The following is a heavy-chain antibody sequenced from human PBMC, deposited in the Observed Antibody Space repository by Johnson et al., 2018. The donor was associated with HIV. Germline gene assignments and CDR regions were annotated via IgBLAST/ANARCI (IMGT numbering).Heavy chain of an antibody. J-gene: IGHJ3*02. D-gene: IGHD3-22*01. Sequence: VQLVESGGGVVQPGRSLRLSCAASGFTFRSYGMHWVRQAPGKRLEWVANIKQDGSEKYYVDSVKGRFTISRDNAKNSLYLQMNSLRAEDTAVYYCARRLAHYYDTGGAFDIWGQGTMVTVSS. CDR2: IKQDGSEK. CDR3: ARRLAHYYDTGGAFDI. V-gene: IGHV3-7*01. CDR1: GFTFRSYG.